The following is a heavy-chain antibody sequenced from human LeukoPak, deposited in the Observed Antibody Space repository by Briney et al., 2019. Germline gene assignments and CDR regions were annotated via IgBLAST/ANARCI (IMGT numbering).Heavy chain of an antibody. Sequence: ASVKVSCKASGYTFSGCYIHWVRQAPGQGLEWMGWINPNSGATNYAQKFQGGVTMTRDTSITTFYMEVSRLRSDDTAVYYCARYNWNDVVSALDYWGQGTLVTVSS. D-gene: IGHD1-1*01. CDR2: INPNSGAT. CDR1: GYTFSGCY. CDR3: ARYNWNDVVSALDY. J-gene: IGHJ4*02. V-gene: IGHV1-2*02.